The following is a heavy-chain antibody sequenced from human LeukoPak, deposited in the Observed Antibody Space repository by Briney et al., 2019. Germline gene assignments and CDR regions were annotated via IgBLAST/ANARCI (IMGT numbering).Heavy chain of an antibody. V-gene: IGHV3-11*01. CDR3: ARAPMTYYDFWSGYYTPYYFDY. CDR1: GFTFSDYY. Sequence: GGSLRLSCAASGFTFSDYYMSWIRQAPGKGLEWVSYISSSGSTIYYADSVKGRFTISRDNAKNSLYLQMNSLRAEDTAVYYCARAPMTYYDFWSGYYTPYYFDYWGQGTLVTVSS. CDR2: ISSSGSTI. D-gene: IGHD3-3*01. J-gene: IGHJ4*02.